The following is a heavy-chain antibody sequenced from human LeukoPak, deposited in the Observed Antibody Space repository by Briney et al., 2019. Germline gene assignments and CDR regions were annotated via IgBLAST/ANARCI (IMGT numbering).Heavy chain of an antibody. V-gene: IGHV4-34*01. Sequence: KSWATLSLTCAVYGGSFTGDCCSWIRQPPGNGLEWIGEINHSGRTTYNPSCKSGAPLPVDTSRNQFSLKLRSVTAAATAGYYCARARYDRAARSLSGYYGSGSYRLCNWFDPWGQGTLVTVSS. J-gene: IGHJ5*02. D-gene: IGHD3-10*01. CDR2: INHSGRT. CDR3: ARARYDRAARSLSGYYGSGSYRLCNWFDP. CDR1: GGSFTGDC.